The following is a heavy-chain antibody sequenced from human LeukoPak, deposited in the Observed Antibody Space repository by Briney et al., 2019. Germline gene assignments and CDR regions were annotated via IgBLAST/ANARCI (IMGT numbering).Heavy chain of an antibody. V-gene: IGHV3-30-3*01. CDR3: ARDLGY. J-gene: IGHJ4*02. CDR1: GFAFSSHA. CDR2: ISYDGSNK. Sequence: GGSLRLSCAASGFAFSSHAMTWVRQAPGKGLEWVAVISYDGSNKYYADSVKGRFTISRDNSKNTLYLQMNSLRAEDTAVYYCARDLGYWGQGTLVTVSS.